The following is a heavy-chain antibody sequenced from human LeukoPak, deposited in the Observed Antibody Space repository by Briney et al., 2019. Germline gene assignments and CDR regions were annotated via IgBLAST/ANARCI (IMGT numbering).Heavy chain of an antibody. Sequence: GGSLRLSCAASGFTFSSYSMNWVRQAPGKGLEWVSYISSSSSTIYYADSVKGRFTISRDNAKNSLYLQMNSLRDEDTAVYYCASTYYDFWSGYYMEDYWGQGTLVTVSS. D-gene: IGHD3-3*01. V-gene: IGHV3-48*02. CDR2: ISSSSSTI. J-gene: IGHJ4*02. CDR3: ASTYYDFWSGYYMEDY. CDR1: GFTFSSYS.